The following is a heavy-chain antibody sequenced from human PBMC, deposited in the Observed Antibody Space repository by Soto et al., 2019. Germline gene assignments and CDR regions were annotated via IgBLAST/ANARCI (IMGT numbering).Heavy chain of an antibody. CDR3: ARDSPEGPNWFDP. CDR2: IWYDGSNK. Sequence: PGGSLRLSCAASGFTFSSYGMHWVRQAPGKGLEWVAVIWYDGSNKYYADSVKGRFTISRDNSKNTLYLQMNSLRAEDTAVYYCARDSPEGPNWFDPWGQGTLVTVSS. CDR1: GFTFSSYG. J-gene: IGHJ5*02. V-gene: IGHV3-33*01.